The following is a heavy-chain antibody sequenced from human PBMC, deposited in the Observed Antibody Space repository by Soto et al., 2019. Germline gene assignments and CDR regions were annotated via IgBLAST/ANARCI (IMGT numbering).Heavy chain of an antibody. V-gene: IGHV3-48*03. J-gene: IGHJ6*02. D-gene: IGHD3-16*01. CDR3: ARGQLGYGMDV. CDR2: ISSSGSTI. CDR1: GFTFRSYE. Sequence: LRLSCAASGFTFRSYEMNWVRQAPGKGLEWVSYISSSGSTIYYADSVKGRFTISRDNAKNSLYLQMNSLRAEDTAVYYCARGQLGYGMDVWGQGTTVTVSS.